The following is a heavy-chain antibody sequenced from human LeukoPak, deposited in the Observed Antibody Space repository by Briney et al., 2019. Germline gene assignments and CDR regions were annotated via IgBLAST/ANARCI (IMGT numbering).Heavy chain of an antibody. CDR1: GGTFSSYA. J-gene: IGHJ4*02. Sequence: GASVKVSCKASGGTFSSYAISWVRQAPGQGLEWMGRIIPILGIANYAQKFQSRVTITADKSTSTAYMELSSLRSEDTAVYYCARGSYCGGDCYSESDYWGQGTLVTVSS. D-gene: IGHD2-21*02. V-gene: IGHV1-69*04. CDR3: ARGSYCGGDCYSESDY. CDR2: IIPILGIA.